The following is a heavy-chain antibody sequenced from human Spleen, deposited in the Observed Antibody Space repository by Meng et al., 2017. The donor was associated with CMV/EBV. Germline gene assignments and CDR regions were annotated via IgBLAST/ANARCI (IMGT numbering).Heavy chain of an antibody. Sequence: FTGDYMHWVRQAPGQGLEWMGWINPNSGGTNYAQRFQGRVNMTRDTSISTAYMEVTSLRSDDTAMYYCARGVARWAVTTGKNWFDPWGQGTLVTVSS. CDR1: FTGDY. CDR2: INPNSGGT. CDR3: ARGVARWAVTTGKNWFDP. J-gene: IGHJ5*02. D-gene: IGHD4-17*01. V-gene: IGHV1-2*02.